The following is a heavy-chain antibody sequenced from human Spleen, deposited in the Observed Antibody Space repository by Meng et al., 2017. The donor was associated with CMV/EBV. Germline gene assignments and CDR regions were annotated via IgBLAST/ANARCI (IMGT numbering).Heavy chain of an antibody. J-gene: IGHJ6*02. CDR3: AAGFWGV. Sequence: GGSLRLSCAASESTFIIYAMNRFRQAPGKGLEWVAYIDQEGGEKDYVDSVKGRFTISRDNAKNSLYLQMNSLRAEDTAMYYCAAGFWGVWGQGTTVTVSS. D-gene: IGHD3-16*01. CDR1: ESTFIIYA. CDR2: IDQEGGEK. V-gene: IGHV3-7*01.